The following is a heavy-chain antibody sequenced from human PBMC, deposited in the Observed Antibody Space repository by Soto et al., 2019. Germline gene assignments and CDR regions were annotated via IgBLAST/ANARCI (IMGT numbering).Heavy chain of an antibody. Sequence: QITLKESGPTLVKPTQTLTLTCTFSGFSLSTTRVGVGWIRQPPGKALEWLALIYWDDDKRYSPSLKSRLTITKDTSKIQVVLTMTNMDPVDTATYYCAHSVVAGLGYYFDYWGQGTLVTVSS. CDR1: GFSLSTTRVG. CDR3: AHSVVAGLGYYFDY. CDR2: IYWDDDK. D-gene: IGHD6-19*01. V-gene: IGHV2-5*02. J-gene: IGHJ4*02.